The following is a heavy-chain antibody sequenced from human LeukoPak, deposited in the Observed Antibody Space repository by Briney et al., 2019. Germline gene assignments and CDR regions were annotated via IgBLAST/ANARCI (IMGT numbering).Heavy chain of an antibody. CDR2: IYYSGCS. J-gene: IGHJ5*02. Sequence: ALPLTCPVSGCSISSGGYYGICLPQPPGEGLEWIGYIYYSGCSYYSPSFKSRVTISVDRSKNQFSLKLSSVTAADTAVYYCARVDSEKYYYGSSGYYLVCNWFDPWGQGTLVTVSS. D-gene: IGHD3-22*01. V-gene: IGHV4-30-2*01. CDR3: ARVDSEKYYYGSSGYYLVCNWFDP. CDR1: GCSISSGGYY.